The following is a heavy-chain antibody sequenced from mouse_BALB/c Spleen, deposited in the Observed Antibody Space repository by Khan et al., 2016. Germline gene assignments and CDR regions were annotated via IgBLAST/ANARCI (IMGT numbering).Heavy chain of an antibody. CDR3: ARDGYAYAMDY. V-gene: IGHV2-6-7*01. CDR1: GFSLPGYA. Sequence: VQLKESGPGLVAPSQSLSITCTVSGFSLPGYAVNWVRQPPGKGLEWLGMIWGDGSTDYNSALKSRLSISKDNSKSQVFLKLNSLQTDDTARYYCARDGYAYAMDYWGQGTSVTVSS. D-gene: IGHD2-2*01. CDR2: IWGDGST. J-gene: IGHJ4*01.